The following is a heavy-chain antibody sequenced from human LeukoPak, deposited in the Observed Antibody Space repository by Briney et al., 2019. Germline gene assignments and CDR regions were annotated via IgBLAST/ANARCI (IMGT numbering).Heavy chain of an antibody. D-gene: IGHD2-2*02. Sequence: PSETLSLTCTVSGGSISSYYWSWIRQPPGKGLEWIGYIYYSGSTNYNPSLKSRVTISVDTSKNQFSLKLSPVTAADTAVYYCARDRNTLGAFDIWGQGTMVTVSS. CDR2: IYYSGST. CDR1: GGSISSYY. J-gene: IGHJ3*02. CDR3: ARDRNTLGAFDI. V-gene: IGHV4-59*01.